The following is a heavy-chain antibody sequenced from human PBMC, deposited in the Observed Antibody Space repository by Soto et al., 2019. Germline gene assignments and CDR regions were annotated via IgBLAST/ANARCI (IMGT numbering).Heavy chain of an antibody. CDR3: ARYCFGDLGFYY. D-gene: IGHD2-21*01. Sequence: PGGSLRLSCAASGLTLSSYRMNWVRQAPGKGLEWVSSISSSSSYIYYEDSVNALFTISRDNASNSLYLQMNSLSAVDSFVYFFARYCFGDLGFYYRGQGTLVSSSA. V-gene: IGHV3-21*01. J-gene: IGHJ4*02. CDR2: ISSSSSYI. CDR1: GLTLSSYR.